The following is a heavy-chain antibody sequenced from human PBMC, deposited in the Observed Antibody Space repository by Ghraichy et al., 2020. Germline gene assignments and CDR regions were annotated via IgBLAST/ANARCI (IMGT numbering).Heavy chain of an antibody. V-gene: IGHV3-9*01. Sequence: SLRLSCAASGFTFDDYAMHWVRQAPGKGLEWVSGISWNSGSIGYADSVKGRFTIFRDNAKNSLYLQMNSLRAVDTALYYCAKGDFWSGRPLDAFDIWGQGTMVTVSS. CDR3: AKGDFWSGRPLDAFDI. J-gene: IGHJ3*02. D-gene: IGHD3-3*01. CDR2: ISWNSGSI. CDR1: GFTFDDYA.